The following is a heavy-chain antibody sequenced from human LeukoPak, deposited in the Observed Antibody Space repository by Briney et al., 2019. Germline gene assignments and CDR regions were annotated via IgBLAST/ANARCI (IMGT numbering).Heavy chain of an antibody. V-gene: IGHV3-21*01. CDR2: ISSSSSYI. CDR1: GFTFSSYS. CDR3: ASGNFDFWSGPNDY. J-gene: IGHJ4*02. D-gene: IGHD3-3*01. Sequence: PGGSLRLFCAASGFTFSSYSMNWVRQAPGKGLKWVSSISSSSSYIYYADSVKGRFTISRDNAKNSLYLQMNSLRAEDTAVYYCASGNFDFWSGPNDYWGQGTLVTVSS.